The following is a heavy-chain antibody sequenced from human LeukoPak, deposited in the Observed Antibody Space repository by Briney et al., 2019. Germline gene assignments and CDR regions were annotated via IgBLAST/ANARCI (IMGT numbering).Heavy chain of an antibody. V-gene: IGHV4-34*01. CDR3: ARLRPGI. CDR2: INHSGST. CDR1: GGSFSGYY. J-gene: IGHJ3*02. D-gene: IGHD6-6*01. Sequence: PSETLSLTCAVYGGSFSGYYWSWIRQPPGKGLEWIGEINHSGSTNYNPSLKSRVTISVDTSKNQFSLKLSSVTAADTAVYYCARLRPGIWGQGTMVTVSS.